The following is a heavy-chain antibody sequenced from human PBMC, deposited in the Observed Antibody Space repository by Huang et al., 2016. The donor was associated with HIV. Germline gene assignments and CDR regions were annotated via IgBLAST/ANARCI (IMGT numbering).Heavy chain of an antibody. J-gene: IGHJ4*02. CDR2: INLNSGGK. CDR3: ARGPGELLDY. D-gene: IGHD3-16*01. CDR1: GYTFTDYY. V-gene: IGHV1-2*02. Sequence: VQLVQSGAEVKKPGASVKVSCKASGYTFTDYYMHWVRQAPGQGREWMGWINLNSGGKNDAQKLQGRVTMTRDRSISTSYMELRRLRSDDTAVYYCARGPGELLDYWGQGTLVTVSS.